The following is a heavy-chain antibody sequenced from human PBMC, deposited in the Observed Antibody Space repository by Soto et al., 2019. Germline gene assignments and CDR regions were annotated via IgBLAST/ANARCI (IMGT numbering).Heavy chain of an antibody. CDR2: INSSSSSTI. CDR3: ARERGYNPFDY. Sequence: GGSLRLSCAASGFTFSSYSMNWVRQAPGKGLEWVSYINSSSSSTIYYADSVKGRFTISRDNAKNSLYLQMNSLRDEDTAVYYCARERGYNPFDYWGQGTLVTVSS. D-gene: IGHD1-1*01. J-gene: IGHJ4*02. CDR1: GFTFSSYS. V-gene: IGHV3-48*02.